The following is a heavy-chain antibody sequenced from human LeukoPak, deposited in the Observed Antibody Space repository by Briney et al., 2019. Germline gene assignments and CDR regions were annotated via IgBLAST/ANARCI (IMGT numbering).Heavy chain of an antibody. D-gene: IGHD2-21*02. V-gene: IGHV3-48*04. CDR1: GFSFSSYS. CDR3: AKDAVVTAMDAGFMDV. J-gene: IGHJ6*02. CDR2: ISSTGDTI. Sequence: PGGSLRLSCAASGFSFSSYSMNWVRQAPAKGLEWVSHISSTGDTIYYADSVKGRFTISRDNAKNSLYLQMNSLGAEDTAVYYCAKDAVVTAMDAGFMDVWGQGTTVTVSS.